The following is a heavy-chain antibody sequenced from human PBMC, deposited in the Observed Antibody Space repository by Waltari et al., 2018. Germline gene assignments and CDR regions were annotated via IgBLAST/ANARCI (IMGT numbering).Heavy chain of an antibody. Sequence: EVQLVESGGGLVQPGGSLRLSCAASGFTFSTYWMSWVREAPGKVLEWVANINQDGSDKYYVDSVKGRFTISRDNAKNSLYLQMNSLRPEDTAVYYCARYDLGPYYYYGMDVWGQGTTVTASS. J-gene: IGHJ6*02. CDR2: INQDGSDK. CDR3: ARYDLGPYYYYGMDV. V-gene: IGHV3-7*01. CDR1: GFTFSTYW. D-gene: IGHD7-27*01.